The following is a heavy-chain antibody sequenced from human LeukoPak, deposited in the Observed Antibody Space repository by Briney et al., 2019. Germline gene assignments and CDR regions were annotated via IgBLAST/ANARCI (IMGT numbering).Heavy chain of an antibody. CDR1: GGSISSSNW. CDR3: ARADYYGSGSYYA. J-gene: IGHJ5*02. D-gene: IGHD3-10*01. Sequence: SGTLSLTCAVSGGSISSSNWWSWVRQPPGKGLEWIGEIYHSGSTNYNPSLKSRVTISVDKSKNQFSLKLSSVTAADTAVYYCARADYYGSGSYYAWGQGTLVTVSS. V-gene: IGHV4-4*02. CDR2: IYHSGST.